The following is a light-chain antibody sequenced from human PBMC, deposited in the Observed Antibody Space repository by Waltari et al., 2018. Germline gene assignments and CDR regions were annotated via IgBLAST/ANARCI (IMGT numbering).Light chain of an antibody. CDR2: TAS. V-gene: IGKV1-9*01. Sequence: IQLTQSPSSLSASVGDRVTITCRTSQVISNYLDWYQQKPGKAPKLLIHTASPLQSGVPSRFSGSGSGTDFTLTIRSLQPEDFATYYCQQRHSYPITFGQGTRLDIK. CDR3: QQRHSYPIT. J-gene: IGKJ5*01. CDR1: QVISNY.